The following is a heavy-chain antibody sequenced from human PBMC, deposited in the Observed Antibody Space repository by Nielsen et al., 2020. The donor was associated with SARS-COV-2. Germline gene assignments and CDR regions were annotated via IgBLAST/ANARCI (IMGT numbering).Heavy chain of an antibody. CDR2: ISAYNGNT. D-gene: IGHD2-15*01. CDR3: ATTAGYCSGGSCYYNWFDP. J-gene: IGHJ5*02. CDR1: GYTFTSYG. Sequence: ASVKVSCKASGYTFTSYGISWVRRAPGQGLEWMGWISAYNGNTNYAQKLQGRVTMTTDTSTSTAYMELRSLRSDDTAVYYCATTAGYCSGGSCYYNWFDPWGQGTLVTVSS. V-gene: IGHV1-18*01.